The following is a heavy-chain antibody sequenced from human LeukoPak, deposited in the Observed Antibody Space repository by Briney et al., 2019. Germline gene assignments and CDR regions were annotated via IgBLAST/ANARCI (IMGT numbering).Heavy chain of an antibody. CDR1: GFTFSSYW. D-gene: IGHD3-22*01. V-gene: IGHV3-74*01. J-gene: IGHJ3*02. Sequence: GGSLRLSCAASGFTFSSYWMHWVRQAPGKGLVWVSRINSDGSSTTYADSVKGQFTISRDNAKNTLYLQMNSLRAEDTAVYYCARAPYYYDTSGFLIWGQGTMVTVSS. CDR2: INSDGSST. CDR3: ARAPYYYDTSGFLI.